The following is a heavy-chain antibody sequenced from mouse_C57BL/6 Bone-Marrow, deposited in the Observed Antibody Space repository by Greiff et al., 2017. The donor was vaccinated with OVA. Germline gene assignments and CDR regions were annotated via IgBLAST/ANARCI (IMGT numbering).Heavy chain of an antibody. D-gene: IGHD1-3*01. J-gene: IGHJ3*01. CDR1: GYTFTSYW. CDR2: IDPNSGGT. Sequence: QVQLKQPGAELVKPGASVKLSCKASGYTFTSYWMHWVKQRPGRGLEWIGRIDPNSGGTKYNEKFKSKATLTVDKPSSTAYMQLSSLTSEDSAVYYCARRGELEKAWFAYWGQGTLVTVSA. V-gene: IGHV1-72*01. CDR3: ARRGELEKAWFAY.